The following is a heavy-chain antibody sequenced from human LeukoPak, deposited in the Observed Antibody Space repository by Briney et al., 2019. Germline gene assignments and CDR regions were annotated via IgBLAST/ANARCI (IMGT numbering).Heavy chain of an antibody. J-gene: IGHJ4*02. V-gene: IGHV3-48*01. Sequence: GGSLRLSCTASGFPFIEYSMNWVRQAPGKGLEWISYIGIDSGNTKYADSVRGRFTISADRAQNSLYLQMDSLRVEDTAVYYCARDHNYAFDNWGQGTLVSVAS. CDR3: ARDHNYAFDN. CDR2: IGIDSGNT. D-gene: IGHD1-1*01. CDR1: GFPFIEYS.